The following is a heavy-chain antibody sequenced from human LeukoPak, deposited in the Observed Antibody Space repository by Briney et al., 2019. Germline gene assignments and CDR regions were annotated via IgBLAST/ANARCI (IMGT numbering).Heavy chain of an antibody. CDR2: ISYDGSNK. J-gene: IGHJ5*02. Sequence: GGSLRLSCAASGFTFSSYAMHWVRQAPGKGLEWVAVISYDGSNKYYADSVKGRFTISRDNSKNTLYLQMNSLRAGDTAVYYCARSGIAVAGNWFDPWGQGTLVTVSS. CDR3: ARSGIAVAGNWFDP. CDR1: GFTFSSYA. D-gene: IGHD6-19*01. V-gene: IGHV3-30-3*01.